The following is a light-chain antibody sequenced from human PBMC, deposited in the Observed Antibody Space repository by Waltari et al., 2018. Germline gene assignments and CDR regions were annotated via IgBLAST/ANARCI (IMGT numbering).Light chain of an antibody. CDR2: YTS. J-gene: IGKJ1*01. V-gene: IGKV3-15*01. CDR1: QSFGGS. CDR3: QQYKSWPWT. Sequence: EMVMTQTPATLSVSPGETATLACRASQSFGGSLAWYQQRPGQTPRLLIYYTSNRATDIPARFSGSGSGTEFALTISGVQSEDVAVSYCQQYKSWPWTFGQGTKVEIK.